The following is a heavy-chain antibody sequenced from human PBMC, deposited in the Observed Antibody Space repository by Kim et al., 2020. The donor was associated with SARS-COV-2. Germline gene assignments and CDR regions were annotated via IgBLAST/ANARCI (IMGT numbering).Heavy chain of an antibody. D-gene: IGHD6-13*01. CDR3: AREKTAACLDY. V-gene: IGHV1-18*01. J-gene: IGHJ4*02. CDR2: ISAYNGNT. CDR1: GYTFTSYA. Sequence: ASVKVSCKASGYTFTSYAIIWVRQAPGQGLEWMGWISAYNGNTNYAQKLQGRVTMTTDTSTSTAYMELRSLRSDDTAIYYCAREKTAACLDYWGQGTPVTVSS.